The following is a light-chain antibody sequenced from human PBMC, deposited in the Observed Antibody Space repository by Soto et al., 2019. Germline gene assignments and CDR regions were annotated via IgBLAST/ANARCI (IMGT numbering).Light chain of an antibody. V-gene: IGKV3-11*01. CDR1: QSISSY. Sequence: EIVVTQSPATLSLSPGERATLSCRASQSISSYLAWYQQKPGQTPRLLIYDASNRATGIPARFSGSGSGTDFTLTISSLEPEDFAVYYCQQRSTWPLTFGGGTKGEI. J-gene: IGKJ4*01. CDR2: DAS. CDR3: QQRSTWPLT.